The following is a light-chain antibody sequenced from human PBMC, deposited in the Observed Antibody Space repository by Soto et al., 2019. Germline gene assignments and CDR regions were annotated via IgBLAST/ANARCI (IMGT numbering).Light chain of an antibody. J-gene: IGKJ2*01. CDR3: QQYGTSPYT. CDR1: QSVSSIY. V-gene: IGKV3-20*01. CDR2: GAS. Sequence: IVLTQSPGTLSLSPGERATLSCRASQSVSSIYLVWYQQKPGQAPRLLIYGASSRATGIPDRFSGSGSGTDFTLTSSRLEPEDFAVYFCQQYGTSPYTFGQGTKLEIK.